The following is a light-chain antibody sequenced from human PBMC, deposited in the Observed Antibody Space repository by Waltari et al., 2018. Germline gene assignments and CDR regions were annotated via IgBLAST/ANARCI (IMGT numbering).Light chain of an antibody. CDR1: RAIAGN. CDR3: QQFNTGYS. V-gene: IGKV3-15*01. J-gene: IGKJ2*01. CDR2: DAS. Sequence: EIVMTQSPATLSVSPGGGATLSCRASRAIAGNVAWYQQRPGQPLRLLIFDASTRATGIPERFSGSWSGPEFTLTISSLQSEDSAVYFCQQFNTGYSFGQGTKLEI.